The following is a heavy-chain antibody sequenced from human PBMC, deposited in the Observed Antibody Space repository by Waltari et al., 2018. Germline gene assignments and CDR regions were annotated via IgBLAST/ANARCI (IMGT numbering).Heavy chain of an antibody. D-gene: IGHD3-3*01. V-gene: IGHV3-74*01. Sequence: VQLMESGRGLVQPGGSLRLSCAASGFSFSSSWMHWVRQVPGKGLVWVTAITSDGGSTRDSDSVKVRCTIPRDNAENTLYLQMNSLRAGDTAVYYCATHRPSGYGMDGWGQGTTGTVSS. J-gene: IGHJ6*02. CDR1: GFSFSSSW. CDR2: ITSDGGST. CDR3: ATHRPSGYGMDG.